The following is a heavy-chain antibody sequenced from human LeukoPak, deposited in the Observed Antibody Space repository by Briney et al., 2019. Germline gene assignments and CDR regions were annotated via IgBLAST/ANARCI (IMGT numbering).Heavy chain of an antibody. J-gene: IGHJ6*02. Sequence: GESLKISCKGSGYSFTSYWIGWVRQMPGKGLEWMGIIYPGDSDTRYSPSFQGQVTISADKSISTAYLQWSSLKASDTAMYYCARLGPRVRTNLEGRDGMDVWGQGTTVTVSS. V-gene: IGHV5-51*01. D-gene: IGHD3-10*01. CDR1: GYSFTSYW. CDR3: ARLGPRVRTNLEGRDGMDV. CDR2: IYPGDSDT.